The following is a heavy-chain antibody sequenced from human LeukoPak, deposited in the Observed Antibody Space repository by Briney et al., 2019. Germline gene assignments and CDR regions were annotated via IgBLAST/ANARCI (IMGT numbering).Heavy chain of an antibody. J-gene: IGHJ4*02. CDR3: ARGIIASPFDY. V-gene: IGHV1-8*01. D-gene: IGHD3-10*01. Sequence: GASVKVSCKASGYTFTSYDINWVRQATGQGLGWMGWMNPNSGNTGYAQKFQGRVTMTRNTSISTAYMELSSLRPEDTAVYYCARGIIASPFDYWGQGTLVTVSS. CDR1: GYTFTSYD. CDR2: MNPNSGNT.